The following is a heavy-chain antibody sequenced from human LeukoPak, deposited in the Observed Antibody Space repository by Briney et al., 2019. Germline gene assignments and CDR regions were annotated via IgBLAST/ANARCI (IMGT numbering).Heavy chain of an antibody. D-gene: IGHD5-12*01. CDR1: GFTFSSYA. J-gene: IGHJ4*02. V-gene: IGHV3-30*04. Sequence: GRSLRLSCAASGFTFSSYAMHWVRQAPGKRLEWVAVISNDGSKKYYADSVKGRFTISRDDSKNTVYLQMNSLRVEDTAVYFCLAWRIDYWGQGTLVTVSS. CDR2: ISNDGSKK. CDR3: LAWRIDY.